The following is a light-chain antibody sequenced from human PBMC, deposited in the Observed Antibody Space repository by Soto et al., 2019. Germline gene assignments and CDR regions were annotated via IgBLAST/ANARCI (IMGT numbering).Light chain of an antibody. CDR1: QRVSSN. Sequence: EIVMTQSTATLSVSPGERATLSCRASQRVSSNLAWYHQKPGQAPRLLIYGASTRATGIPARFSGSGSGTEFILTISSLQSEDVAVYYCQQYNNWPPWTFGHGTKVEIK. J-gene: IGKJ1*01. CDR2: GAS. CDR3: QQYNNWPPWT. V-gene: IGKV3-15*01.